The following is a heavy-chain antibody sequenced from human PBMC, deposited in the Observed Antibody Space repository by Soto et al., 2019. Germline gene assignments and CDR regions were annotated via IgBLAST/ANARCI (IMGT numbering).Heavy chain of an antibody. CDR2: IYHSGST. CDR3: VTSLNYDFWRDGGRHYYFDY. D-gene: IGHD3-3*01. V-gene: IGHV4-4*02. J-gene: IGHJ4*02. CDR1: GGSISSSYW. Sequence: SETLSLTCAVSGGSISSSYWWNWVRQPPGMGLEWIGKIYHSGSTNYNPSLKNRVTISVDKSNNQFSLRLSSVTAADTAVYFCVTSLNYDFWRDGGRHYYFDYWGQGTLVTVSS.